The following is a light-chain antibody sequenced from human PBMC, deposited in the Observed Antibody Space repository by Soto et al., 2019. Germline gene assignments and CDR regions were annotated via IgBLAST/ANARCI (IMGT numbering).Light chain of an antibody. J-gene: IGKJ1*01. CDR3: QQYNNWLRRK. Sequence: EIVMTQSPATLSVSTGEVSTLSCSASQSVSSKLAWYQQKPGQAHRLIIYGASTRATGIPARFSGSGSGTEFTLTISSLQSEDFAVYYCQQYNNWLRRKFGQGTKVDIK. V-gene: IGKV3-15*01. CDR1: QSVSSK. CDR2: GAS.